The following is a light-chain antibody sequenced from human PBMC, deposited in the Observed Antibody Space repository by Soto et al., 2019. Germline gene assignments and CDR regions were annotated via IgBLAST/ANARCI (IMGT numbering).Light chain of an antibody. CDR3: CSYAGTTTWV. J-gene: IGLJ2*01. Sequence: QSALTQPASVSGSPGQSITISCTGTSSDVGSHNFVSWYQQRPGKAPKLMIFEVTKRPSGVSSRFSASKSGNTASLTISGVQAEDEADYYCCSYAGTTTWVFGGGTKVIVL. CDR1: SSDVGSHNF. CDR2: EVT. V-gene: IGLV2-23*02.